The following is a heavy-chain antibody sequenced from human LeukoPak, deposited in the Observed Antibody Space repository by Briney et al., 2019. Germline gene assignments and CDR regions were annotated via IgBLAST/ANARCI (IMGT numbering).Heavy chain of an antibody. D-gene: IGHD1-26*01. V-gene: IGHV1-2*02. CDR2: INPNSGGT. CDR3: ARGSSIVTSTIDWFDP. J-gene: IGHJ5*02. Sequence: ASVKVSCNSSGYTFTGYYMHWVRQAPGQGLEWMGWINPNSGGTHYAQKFQGRVTVTRDTSINTAYMELSRLRPDDTAIYYCARGSSIVTSTIDWFDPWGQGALVAVSS. CDR1: GYTFTGYY.